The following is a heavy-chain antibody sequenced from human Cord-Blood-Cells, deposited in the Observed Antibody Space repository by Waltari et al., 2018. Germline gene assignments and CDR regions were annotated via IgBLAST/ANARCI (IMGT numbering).Heavy chain of an antibody. D-gene: IGHD3-3*01. V-gene: IGHV3-30*18. CDR2: ISYDGSNK. CDR3: AKDRRGAPFLEWLFRTYYYYSMDD. J-gene: IGHJ6*02. Sequence: GFTFSSYGMHWVRQAPGKGLELVAVISYDGSNKYYADSVKGRFTISRDNSKNTPNLQMNRLRAEDTAVYYCAKDRRGAPFLEWLFRTYYYYSMDDWGQGTTVTISS. CDR1: GFTFSSYG.